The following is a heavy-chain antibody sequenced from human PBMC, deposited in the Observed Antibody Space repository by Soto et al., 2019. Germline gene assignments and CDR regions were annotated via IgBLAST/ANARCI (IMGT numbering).Heavy chain of an antibody. V-gene: IGHV4-39*01. CDR3: ARVQMATLYFDS. Sequence: PSETLSLTCTVSGGSISSSSYYWAWIRQPPGKGLERIGSIYYSGSAYYNPSLKSRVTISVDTSKNQFSLKLSSVTAADTAVYYCARVQMATLYFDSWGQGTLVTVSS. CDR2: IYYSGSA. J-gene: IGHJ4*02. CDR1: GGSISSSSYY. D-gene: IGHD5-12*01.